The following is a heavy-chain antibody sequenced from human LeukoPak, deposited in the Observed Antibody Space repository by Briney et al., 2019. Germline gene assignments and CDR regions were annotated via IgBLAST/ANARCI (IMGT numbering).Heavy chain of an antibody. CDR2: ISISGGTI. CDR1: GFTFSSYT. Sequence: PGGSLRLSCAASGFTFSSYTMTWVRQAPGKGLGWLSCISISGGTIFYADSVKGRFTISRDNDKNSLYLQMNSLRDEDTAVYYCARGTGAYYYSGQGTLVTVSS. J-gene: IGHJ4*02. CDR3: ARGTGAYYY. D-gene: IGHD3-16*01. V-gene: IGHV3-48*02.